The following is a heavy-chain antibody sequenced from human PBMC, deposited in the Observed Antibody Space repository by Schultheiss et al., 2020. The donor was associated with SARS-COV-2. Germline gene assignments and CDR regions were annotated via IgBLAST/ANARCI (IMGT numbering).Heavy chain of an antibody. CDR3: AKAFYITFPDY. CDR1: GFTFSDYY. CDR2: ISGSGGST. J-gene: IGHJ4*02. D-gene: IGHD1-14*01. V-gene: IGHV3-11*01. Sequence: GGSLRLSCAASGFTFSDYYMSWVRQAPGKGLEWVSAISGSGGSTYYADSVKGRFTISRDNAKNSLYLQMNSLRAEDTALYYCAKAFYITFPDYWGQGTLVTVSS.